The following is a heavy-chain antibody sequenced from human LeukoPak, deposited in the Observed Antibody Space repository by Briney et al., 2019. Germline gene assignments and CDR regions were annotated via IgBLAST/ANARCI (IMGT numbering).Heavy chain of an antibody. V-gene: IGHV3-74*01. D-gene: IGHD6-25*01. J-gene: IGHJ4*02. CDR1: GFTLSSYW. CDR2: INSDGSST. CDR3: VRDGSLAADLDY. Sequence: GGSLRLSCAASGFTLSSYWMHWVRQAPGKGLVGVSRINSDGSSTSYADSVKGRFTISRDNAKNALYLQMNSLRAEDTAVYYCVRDGSLAADLDYWGQGTLVTVSS.